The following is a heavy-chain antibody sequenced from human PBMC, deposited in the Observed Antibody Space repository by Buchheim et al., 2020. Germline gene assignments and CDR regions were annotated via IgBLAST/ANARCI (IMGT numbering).Heavy chain of an antibody. CDR1: GYTFTSYY. CDR2: INPGGGGT. D-gene: IGHD4-17*01. Sequence: QVQLVQSGAEVKKPGASVKVTCKASGYTFTSYYIHWVRQSPGQGLEWMGLINPGGGGTGYAQKFQTRVTMTRDTAPSTVYMELSSLRSEDTAVYFCARDGPAVFYGDLDYWGQGTL. J-gene: IGHJ4*02. V-gene: IGHV1-46*01. CDR3: ARDGPAVFYGDLDY.